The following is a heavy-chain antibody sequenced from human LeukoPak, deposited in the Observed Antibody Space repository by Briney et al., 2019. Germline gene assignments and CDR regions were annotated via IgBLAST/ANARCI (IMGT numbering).Heavy chain of an antibody. J-gene: IGHJ4*02. V-gene: IGHV4-59*01. CDR2: IYSSGST. CDR3: ARAGYSSGWPTN. Sequence: PSETLSLTCTVPGGSISNYYWSWIRQPPGKGLEWIGYIYSSGSTNYNPSLKSRVTISVDTSKNQFSLRLSSVTAADTAVYFCARAGYSSGWPTNWGQGTLVTVSS. CDR1: GGSISNYY. D-gene: IGHD6-19*01.